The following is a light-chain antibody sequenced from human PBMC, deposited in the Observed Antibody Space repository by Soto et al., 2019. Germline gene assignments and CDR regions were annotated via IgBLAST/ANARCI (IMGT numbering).Light chain of an antibody. CDR3: QQYGSSPPVT. J-gene: IGKJ5*01. V-gene: IGKV3-20*01. CDR2: GAS. CDR1: QSVSSSY. Sequence: EIVLTQSPGTLSLSPGERATLSCRASQSVSSSYLAWYQQKPGQAPRLLIYGASSRATGIPDRFSGSGSGTDFTLTIRKLEPEDFAVYYYQQYGSSPPVTFGQGTRLEI.